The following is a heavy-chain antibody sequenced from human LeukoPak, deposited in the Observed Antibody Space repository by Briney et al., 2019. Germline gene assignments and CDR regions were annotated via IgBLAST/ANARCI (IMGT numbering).Heavy chain of an antibody. CDR3: ARQYYDSSGYYPWYFDY. Sequence: KPSETLSLTCTVSGGSFTSSTYYWGWIRQPPGKGLEWIGSMYYSGSTYYNQSLKSRLIISVDTSTNQFSLKLNSVTAADTAMYYCARQYYDSSGYYPWYFDYWGQGTLVTVSS. J-gene: IGHJ4*02. CDR2: MYYSGST. D-gene: IGHD3-22*01. CDR1: GGSFTSSTYY. V-gene: IGHV4-39*01.